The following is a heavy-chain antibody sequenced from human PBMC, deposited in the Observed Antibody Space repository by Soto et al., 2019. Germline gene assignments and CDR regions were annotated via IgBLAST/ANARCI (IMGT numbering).Heavy chain of an antibody. CDR1: GGPFSSYA. D-gene: IGHD1-26*01. J-gene: IGHJ4*02. CDR2: FVPIVGTA. CDR3: AIGSTFSGEFEF. Sequence: QVQMGQSGAEVKKPGSSVKVSCKASGGPFSSYAINWVRQAHGQGLEWMGAFVPIVGTADYAQKFQGRVTITADESTNTAYMELSSLTSEDTAVYYCAIGSTFSGEFEFWGQGTLVSVSS. V-gene: IGHV1-69*01.